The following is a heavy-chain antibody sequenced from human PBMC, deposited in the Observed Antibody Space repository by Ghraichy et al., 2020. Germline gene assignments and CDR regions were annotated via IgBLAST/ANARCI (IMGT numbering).Heavy chain of an antibody. CDR1: GGSFSGYY. CDR2: INHSGST. CDR3: ARASGYSGYLEFDY. V-gene: IGHV4-34*01. Sequence: GSLRLSCAVYGGSFSGYYWSWIRQPPGKGLEWIGEINHSGSTNYNPSLKSRVTISVDTSKNQFSLKLSSVTAADTAVYYCARASGYSGYLEFDYWGQGTLVTVSS. D-gene: IGHD5-12*01. J-gene: IGHJ4*02.